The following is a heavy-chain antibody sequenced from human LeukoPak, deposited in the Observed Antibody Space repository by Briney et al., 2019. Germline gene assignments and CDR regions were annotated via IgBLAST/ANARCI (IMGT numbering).Heavy chain of an antibody. V-gene: IGHV4-39*02. Sequence: PSETLSLTCTVSGGSITSTIDSWGWVRQPPGKGLEWIATIYYSTSTQYNPSLKSRVTMSIDTSKNQFSLKLSSMTAADTAVYYCVRDQCSGTRCYNFYFYGMDVWGQGTTVTVSS. CDR2: IYYSTST. D-gene: IGHD2-2*02. CDR3: VRDQCSGTRCYNFYFYGMDV. CDR1: GGSITSTIDS. J-gene: IGHJ6*02.